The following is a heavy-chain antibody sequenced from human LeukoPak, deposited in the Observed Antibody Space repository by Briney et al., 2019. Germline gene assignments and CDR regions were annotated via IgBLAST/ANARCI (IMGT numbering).Heavy chain of an antibody. CDR2: IIPILGIA. V-gene: IGHV1-69*04. Sequence: GASVKVSCKASGGTFSSYAISWVRQAPGQGLEWMGRIIPILGIANYAQKFQGRVTITADKSTSTAYMELRSLRSDDTAVYYCARGGYYYDSSGSGVVDYWGQGTLVTVSS. J-gene: IGHJ4*02. D-gene: IGHD3-22*01. CDR3: ARGGYYYDSSGSGVVDY. CDR1: GGTFSSYA.